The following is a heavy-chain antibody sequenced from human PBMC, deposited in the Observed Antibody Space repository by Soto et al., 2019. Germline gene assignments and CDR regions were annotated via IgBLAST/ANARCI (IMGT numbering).Heavy chain of an antibody. D-gene: IGHD3-16*01. Sequence: QITLKESGPTLVKPTQTLTLTCTFSGFSLNTRGVGVGWIRQPPGKALEWLTLIYWDDAKEYSPSLKSRLTITNDTSKTHVVLIMTTMDPVDTATYYCVHKGEGDRILDFWGQGALVTVSS. J-gene: IGHJ4*02. CDR1: GFSLNTRGVG. CDR2: IYWDDAK. V-gene: IGHV2-5*02. CDR3: VHKGEGDRILDF.